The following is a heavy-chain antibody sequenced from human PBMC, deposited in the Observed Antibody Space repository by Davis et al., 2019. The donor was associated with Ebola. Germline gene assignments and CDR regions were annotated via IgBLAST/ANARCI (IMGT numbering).Heavy chain of an antibody. CDR2: ISYDGSNK. V-gene: IGHV3-30*03. Sequence: GGSLRLSCAASGFTFSDYYMSWIRQAPGKGLEWVAVISYDGSNKYYADSVKGRFTISRDNSKNTLYLQMNSLRAEDTAVYYCARRTWPDYWGQGTLVTVSS. CDR3: ARRTWPDY. CDR1: GFTFSDYY. J-gene: IGHJ4*02. D-gene: IGHD1-1*01.